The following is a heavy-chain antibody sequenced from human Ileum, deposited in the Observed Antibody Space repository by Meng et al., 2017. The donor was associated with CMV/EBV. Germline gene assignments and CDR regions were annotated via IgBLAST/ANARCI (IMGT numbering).Heavy chain of an antibody. Sequence: GGSLRLSCTASGFTFSDYYMSWIRQAPGKGLEGLAYISGRSSAIFYTDSVKGRFTISRDNAKSSLYLEMNNVKVEDTAVYYCARSNLEIFDSSGHSHWGQGTLVTVSS. V-gene: IGHV3-11*01. CDR2: ISGRSSAI. J-gene: IGHJ1*01. D-gene: IGHD3-22*01. CDR3: ARSNLEIFDSSGHSH. CDR1: GFTFSDYY.